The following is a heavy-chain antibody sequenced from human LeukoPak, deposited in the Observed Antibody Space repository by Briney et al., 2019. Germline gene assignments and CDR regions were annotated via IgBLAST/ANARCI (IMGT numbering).Heavy chain of an antibody. J-gene: IGHJ4*02. CDR2: ISSRSSYI. V-gene: IGHV3-21*01. CDR3: ARVEDTAMVQGVDY. D-gene: IGHD5-18*01. CDR1: GFTFSSYS. Sequence: KPGGSLRLSCAASGFTFSSYSMNWVRQAPGKGLEWVSSISSRSSYIYYADSVKGRFTISRDNAKNSLYLQMNSLRAEDTAVYYCARVEDTAMVQGVDYWGQGTLVTVSS.